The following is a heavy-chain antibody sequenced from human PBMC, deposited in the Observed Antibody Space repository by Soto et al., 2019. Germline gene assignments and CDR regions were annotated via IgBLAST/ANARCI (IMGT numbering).Heavy chain of an antibody. CDR3: ARSKSGSYFRY. J-gene: IGHJ4*02. CDR1: GGSISSYY. Sequence: LSLTCTVSGGSISSYYWSWIRQPPGKGLEWIGYVYYGGSTNYNPSLKSRVTISVDTSKNQFSLKLSSVTAADTAVYYCARSKSGSYFRYWGQGTLVTVSS. V-gene: IGHV4-59*01. D-gene: IGHD1-26*01. CDR2: VYYGGST.